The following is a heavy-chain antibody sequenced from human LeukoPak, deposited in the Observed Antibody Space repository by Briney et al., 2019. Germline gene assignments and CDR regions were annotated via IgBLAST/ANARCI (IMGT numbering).Heavy chain of an antibody. CDR2: IYYSGST. D-gene: IGHD3-22*01. V-gene: IGHV4-59*11. J-gene: IGHJ4*02. Sequence: PSETLSLTCTVSGGSISSHYWSWIRQPPGKGLEWIGYIYYSGSTNYNPSLKSRVTISVDTSKNQFSLKLSSLTAADTAVYYCARDRSGYYYGYWGQGTLVTVSS. CDR1: GGSISSHY. CDR3: ARDRSGYYYGY.